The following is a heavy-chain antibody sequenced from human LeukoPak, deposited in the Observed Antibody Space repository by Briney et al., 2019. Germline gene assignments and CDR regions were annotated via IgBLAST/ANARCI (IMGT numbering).Heavy chain of an antibody. V-gene: IGHV4-34*01. CDR1: GGSFSGYY. D-gene: IGHD5-24*01. Sequence: SETLSLTCAVYGGSFSGYYWSWLRQPPGKGLEWIGEINHSGSTNYNPSLKSRVTISVDTSKNQFSLKLSSVTAADTAVYYCARGVSRDGYNPAANWFDPWGQGTLVTVSS. CDR3: ARGVSRDGYNPAANWFDP. CDR2: INHSGST. J-gene: IGHJ5*02.